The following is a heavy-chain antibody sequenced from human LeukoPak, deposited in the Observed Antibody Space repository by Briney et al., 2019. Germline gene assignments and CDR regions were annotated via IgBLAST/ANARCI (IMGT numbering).Heavy chain of an antibody. CDR2: IYYSGST. J-gene: IGHJ4*02. V-gene: IGHV4-39*01. Sequence: PSETLSLTCTVSGGPISSSSYYWGWIRQPPGKGLEWIGSIYYSGSTYYNPSLKSRVTISVDTSKNQFSLKLSSVTAADTAVYYCASGGIDYWGQGTLVTVSS. CDR3: ASGGIDY. D-gene: IGHD1-26*01. CDR1: GGPISSSSYY.